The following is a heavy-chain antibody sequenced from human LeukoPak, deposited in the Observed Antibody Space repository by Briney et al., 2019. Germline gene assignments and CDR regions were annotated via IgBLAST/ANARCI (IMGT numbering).Heavy chain of an antibody. CDR1: GFTFSGYS. CDR2: ITSSGSSM. CDR3: SRSKYDSSGYYVGGDQ. V-gene: IGHV3-21*04. D-gene: IGHD3-22*01. Sequence: PGGSLRLSCAGSGFTFSGYSLNWVRQAPGKGLEWVSSITSSGSSMYYADSVKGRFTISRDNAKNSLYLQMNSLKTEDTAVYYCSRSKYDSSGYYVGGDQWGQGTLVTVSS. J-gene: IGHJ5*02.